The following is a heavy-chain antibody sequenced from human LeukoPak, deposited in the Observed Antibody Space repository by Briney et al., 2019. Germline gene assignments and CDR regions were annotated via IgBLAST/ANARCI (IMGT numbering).Heavy chain of an antibody. V-gene: IGHV4-4*07. J-gene: IGHJ4*02. CDR3: ARDGTGDGYSHFDY. CDR2: IYVSGST. Sequence: SETLSLTCTVSGGSISSFYWSWIRQPAGKGLEWIGRIYVSGSTNYNPSLKSRVTMSVDTSKNQFSLKLSSVTAADTAVYYCARDGTGDGYSHFDYWGQGTLVTVSS. CDR1: GGSISSFY. D-gene: IGHD5-24*01.